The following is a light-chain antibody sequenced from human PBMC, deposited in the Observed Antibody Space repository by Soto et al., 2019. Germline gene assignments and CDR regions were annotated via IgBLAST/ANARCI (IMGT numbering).Light chain of an antibody. V-gene: IGKV1-33*01. CDR1: QDISDY. Sequence: DIQMTQSPSSLSASVGDRFTITCQASQDISDYVKWYQQKPGKPPKVLIYDASNVEAGVPSRFSGSGSGTDFSFTISSLQPEDIATYYCQQYDNLQLTFGGGTKVDIK. J-gene: IGKJ4*01. CDR3: QQYDNLQLT. CDR2: DAS.